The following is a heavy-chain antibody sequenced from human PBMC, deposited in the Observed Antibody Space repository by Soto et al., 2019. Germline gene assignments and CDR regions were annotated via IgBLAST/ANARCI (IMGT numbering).Heavy chain of an antibody. CDR2: IKSETDGGTI. CDR3: TPLALKYNSDWYPLSD. J-gene: IGHJ4*02. V-gene: IGHV3-15*07. Sequence: PGGSLRLSCAGSGCTFSNVWMNWVRQAPGKGLEWVGRIKSETDGGTIDYAAPVKGRFTISRDDSNNTLYLQMNSLKTEDTATYYCTPLALKYNSDWYPLSDWGQGTRVTVSS. CDR1: GCTFSNVW. D-gene: IGHD6-19*01.